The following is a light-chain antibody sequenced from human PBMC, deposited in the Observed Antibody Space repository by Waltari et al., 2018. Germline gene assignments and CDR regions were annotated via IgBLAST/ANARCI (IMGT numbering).Light chain of an antibody. CDR2: KAS. CDR1: KCVKNN. Sequence: DRVTIPCRASKCVKNNLAWYQQAPGKAPKVLIHKASRLESGAPSRFSGSGYGTEFTLTISSLQPDDFATYYCQEYDSLPVTFGGGTKVEI. V-gene: IGKV1-5*03. J-gene: IGKJ4*01. CDR3: QEYDSLPVT.